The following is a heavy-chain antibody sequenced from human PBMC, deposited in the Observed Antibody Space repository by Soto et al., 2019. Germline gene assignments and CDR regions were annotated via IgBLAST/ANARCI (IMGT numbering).Heavy chain of an antibody. D-gene: IGHD6-13*01. V-gene: IGHV6-1*01. CDR3: ARGIKFPGIAAAAVVRYYGMDV. J-gene: IGHJ6*02. CDR1: GDSVSRNSAA. Sequence: PSQTLSLTCAISGDSVSRNSAAWNWIRQSPSRGLEWLGRTDYRSKWYNDYALSVKSRITINPDTSKNQFSLQLNSVTPEDTAVYYCARGIKFPGIAAAAVVRYYGMDVWGQGTTVTVYS. CDR2: TDYRSKWYN.